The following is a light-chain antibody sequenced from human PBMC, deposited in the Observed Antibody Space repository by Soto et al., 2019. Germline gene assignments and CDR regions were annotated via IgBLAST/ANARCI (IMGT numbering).Light chain of an antibody. J-gene: IGKJ1*01. CDR2: WAS. Sequence: DVVMTQSPASLAVSLGERATINCRSSQSVLFRSNNKNYLAWFQQKAGQPPKLLISWASSRESGVPDRFSGSGSGTDFTLTISSLQAEDVAVYYCQQYYDNLRTFGQRTKVEIK. V-gene: IGKV4-1*01. CDR3: QQYYDNLRT. CDR1: QSVLFRSNNKNY.